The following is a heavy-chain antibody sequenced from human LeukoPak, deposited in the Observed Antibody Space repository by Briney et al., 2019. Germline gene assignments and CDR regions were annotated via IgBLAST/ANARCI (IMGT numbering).Heavy chain of an antibody. CDR2: IYHSGST. CDR3: ARDSYYDSSGYYSDY. V-gene: IGHV4-38-2*02. J-gene: IGHJ4*02. CDR1: GYSISSGYY. Sequence: SETLSLTCTVSGYSISSGYYWGWIRQPPGKGLEWIGSIYHSGSTYYNPSLKSRVTISVDTSKNQFSLKLSSVTAVDTAVYYCARDSYYDSSGYYSDYWGQGTLVTVSS. D-gene: IGHD3-22*01.